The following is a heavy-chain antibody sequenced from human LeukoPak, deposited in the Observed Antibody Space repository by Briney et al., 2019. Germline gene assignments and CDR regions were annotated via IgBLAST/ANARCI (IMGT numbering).Heavy chain of an antibody. V-gene: IGHV4-39*01. CDR1: GGSISSSSYY. J-gene: IGHJ6*02. CDR2: IYYRRST. Sequence: PSETLSLTCTVSGGSISSSSYYWGWIRQPPGKGLECLGSIYYRRSTYYNPSVKSRVTISVDTSKNQFSLKLSSVTAADTAVYYCARGPLGYCSSTSCYYYYGMDVWGQGTTVTVSS. D-gene: IGHD2-2*01. CDR3: ARGPLGYCSSTSCYYYYGMDV.